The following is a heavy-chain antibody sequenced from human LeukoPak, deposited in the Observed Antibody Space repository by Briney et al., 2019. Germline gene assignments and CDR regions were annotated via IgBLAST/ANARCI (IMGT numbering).Heavy chain of an antibody. CDR2: IKQDGSEK. CDR3: AKDIRVAAAGLDY. CDR1: GFTFSSYW. V-gene: IGHV3-7*03. Sequence: GGSLRLSCAASGFTFSSYWMSWVRQAPGKGLEWVANIKQDGSEKYYVDSVKGRFTISRDNAKNSLYLQMNSLRTEDTAFYYCAKDIRVAAAGLDYWGQGTLVTVSS. D-gene: IGHD6-13*01. J-gene: IGHJ4*02.